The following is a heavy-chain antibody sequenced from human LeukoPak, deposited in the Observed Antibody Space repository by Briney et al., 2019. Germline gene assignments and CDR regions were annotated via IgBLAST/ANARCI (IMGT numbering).Heavy chain of an antibody. V-gene: IGHV3-23*01. CDR1: GFTFSSYA. J-gene: IGHJ6*02. D-gene: IGHD3-10*01. Sequence: GGSLRLSCAASGFTFSSYAMPWVRQAPGKGLEWVSAISGSGGSTYYADSVKGRFTISRDNSKNTLYVQMNSLRAEDTAVYYCAIPGGDPAQRNYYYYGMDVWGQGTTVTVSS. CDR2: ISGSGGST. CDR3: AIPGGDPAQRNYYYYGMDV.